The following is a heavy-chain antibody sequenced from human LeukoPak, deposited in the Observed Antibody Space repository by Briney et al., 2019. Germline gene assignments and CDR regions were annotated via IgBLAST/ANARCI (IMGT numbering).Heavy chain of an antibody. V-gene: IGHV4-4*02. CDR1: GGSISSRNR. Sequence: PSETLSLTCAVSGGSISSRNRWRWVRQPPGKGLEWIGEIYQSGSTNYSPSLKSRVTISVDKSKNQFSLNPTSVTAADTAVYYCARNGAGWYFDYWGQGTLVTVSS. D-gene: IGHD1-26*01. J-gene: IGHJ4*02. CDR2: IYQSGST. CDR3: ARNGAGWYFDY.